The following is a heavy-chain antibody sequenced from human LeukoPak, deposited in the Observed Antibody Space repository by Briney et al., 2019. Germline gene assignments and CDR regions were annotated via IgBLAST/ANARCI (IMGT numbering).Heavy chain of an antibody. CDR3: AKDLGYTSGWYYFDY. J-gene: IGHJ4*02. CDR2: ISGSGGST. D-gene: IGHD6-19*01. Sequence: SGFTFSXXXXXXXXXXPGXXXXXXXXISGSGGSTYYADSVKGRFTISRDSSKNTLYLQMNTLRAEDTAVYYCAKDLGYTSGWYYFDYWGQGTLVTVSS. V-gene: IGHV3-23*01. CDR1: GFTFSXXX.